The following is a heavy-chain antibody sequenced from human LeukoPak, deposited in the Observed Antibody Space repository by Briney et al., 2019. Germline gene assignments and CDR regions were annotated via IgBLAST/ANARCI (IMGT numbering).Heavy chain of an antibody. CDR1: GFTFSSDT. CDR2: ISESGGNT. CDR3: ARHSTGAS. D-gene: IGHD2-15*01. Sequence: GGSLRLSCIASGFTFSSDTMAWVRQSPGKGLEWVSGISESGGNTYYIDSVKGRFIISRDNSKNTLYLQMNSLRVEDTATYYCARHSTGASWGQGTLVTVSS. J-gene: IGHJ4*02. V-gene: IGHV3-23*01.